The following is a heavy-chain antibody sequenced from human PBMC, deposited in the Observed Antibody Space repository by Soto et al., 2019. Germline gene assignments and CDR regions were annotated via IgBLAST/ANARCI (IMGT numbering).Heavy chain of an antibody. D-gene: IGHD1-1*01. J-gene: IGHJ4*02. V-gene: IGHV4-39*01. CDR1: GGSISNSDYF. CDR2: ISHTGSP. Sequence: LQLQESGPGLVKPSETLSLTCTVSGGSISNSDYFWAWMRQPPVKGLEWVGTISHTGSPRYNPSLKSRVTISVDTSKNQFSLRLPSVTAADTAVFYCASQLESTTYFDYWGRGTLVTVSS. CDR3: ASQLESTTYFDY.